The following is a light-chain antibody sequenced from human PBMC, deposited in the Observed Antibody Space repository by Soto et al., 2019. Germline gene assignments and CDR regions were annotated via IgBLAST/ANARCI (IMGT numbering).Light chain of an antibody. J-gene: IGKJ5*01. CDR1: QSVSSTY. Sequence: EIVLTQSLGTLSLTPGERATLSCRASQSVSSTYLAWYQQKPGQAPRLLIYGASRRATGISDRFSGSGSGADFTLTISRLEPEDFVLYYCQQYGSSPITFGQGTRLAVK. V-gene: IGKV3-20*01. CDR2: GAS. CDR3: QQYGSSPIT.